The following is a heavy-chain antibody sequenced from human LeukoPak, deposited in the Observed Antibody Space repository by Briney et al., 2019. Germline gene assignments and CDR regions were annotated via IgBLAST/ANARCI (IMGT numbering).Heavy chain of an antibody. CDR3: AREGYSAYGLDN. CDR1: GFIFSSYN. Sequence: EGSLRLSCVASGFIFSSYNINWVRQAPGKGLEWVSSISSSSTYISYADSVKGRFTISRDNAKNSLDLQMDSLRVEDTAVYYCAREGYSAYGLDNWGQGTLVTVSS. CDR2: ISSSSTYI. V-gene: IGHV3-21*01. J-gene: IGHJ4*02. D-gene: IGHD5-12*01.